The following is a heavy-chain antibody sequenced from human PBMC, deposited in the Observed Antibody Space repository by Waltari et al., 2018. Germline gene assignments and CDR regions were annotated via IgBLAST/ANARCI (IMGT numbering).Heavy chain of an antibody. CDR3: ARARSSGRYYYYGMDV. J-gene: IGHJ6*02. V-gene: IGHV4-39*07. CDR2: IYYSGST. Sequence: QLQLQESGPGLVKPSETLSLTCTVSGGSISSSSYSWGWIRQPPGKGLEWIGSIYYSGSTYYNPSLKSRVTISVDTSKNQFSLKLSSVTAADTAVYYCARARSSGRYYYYGMDVWGQGTTVTVSS. CDR1: GGSISSSSYS. D-gene: IGHD3-22*01.